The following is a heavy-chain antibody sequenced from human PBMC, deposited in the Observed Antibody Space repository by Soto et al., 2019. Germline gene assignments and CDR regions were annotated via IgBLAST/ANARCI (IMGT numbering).Heavy chain of an antibody. CDR3: ANSIAAAGTYYYYYGMDV. J-gene: IGHJ6*02. Sequence: PGGSLRLSCAASGFTFSSYAMSWVRQAPGKGLEWVSAISGSGGSTYYADSVKGRFTISRDNSKNTLYLQMNSLRAEDTAVYYCANSIAAAGTYYYYYGMDVWGQGTTVTV. V-gene: IGHV3-23*01. CDR1: GFTFSSYA. D-gene: IGHD6-13*01. CDR2: ISGSGGST.